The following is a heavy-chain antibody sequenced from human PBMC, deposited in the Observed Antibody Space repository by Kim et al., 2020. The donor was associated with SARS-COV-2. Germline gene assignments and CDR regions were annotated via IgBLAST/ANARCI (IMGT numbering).Heavy chain of an antibody. V-gene: IGHV3-7*01. CDR3: TRDLEL. D-gene: IGHD1-7*01. J-gene: IGHJ4*02. CDR2: THSGIER. Sequence: THSGIERYYMDSVRARFTHSRDNTKNPLYLQMNSLRAEDTAVYYCTRDLELWGQGTLVTVSS.